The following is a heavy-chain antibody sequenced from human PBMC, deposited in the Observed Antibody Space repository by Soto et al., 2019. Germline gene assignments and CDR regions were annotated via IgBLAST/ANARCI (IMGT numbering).Heavy chain of an antibody. D-gene: IGHD2-15*01. CDR1: GGSISSGGYY. CDR2: IYYSGST. Sequence: QVQLQESGPGLVKPSQTLSLTCTVSGGSISSGGYYWSWIRQHPGKGLEWIGYIYYSGSTYYNPSLRSRVTISVDTSKNQFTLKLSSVTAADTAVYYCARGGGEDHCSGGSCPARNYYYYYMDVWGKGTTVTVSS. J-gene: IGHJ6*03. V-gene: IGHV4-31*03. CDR3: ARGGGEDHCSGGSCPARNYYYYYMDV.